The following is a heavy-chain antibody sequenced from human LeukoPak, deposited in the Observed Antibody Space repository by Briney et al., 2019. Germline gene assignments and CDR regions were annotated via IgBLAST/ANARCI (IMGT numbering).Heavy chain of an antibody. Sequence: ASVKVSCKASGYTFTGYYMHWVRQAPGQGLEWMGWINPNSGGTNYAQKFQGRVTMTRDTSISTAYMELSRLGSDDTAVYYCARDEGSSGWYGQNWFDPWGQGTLVTVSS. CDR1: GYTFTGYY. CDR3: ARDEGSSGWYGQNWFDP. J-gene: IGHJ5*02. CDR2: INPNSGGT. V-gene: IGHV1-2*02. D-gene: IGHD6-19*01.